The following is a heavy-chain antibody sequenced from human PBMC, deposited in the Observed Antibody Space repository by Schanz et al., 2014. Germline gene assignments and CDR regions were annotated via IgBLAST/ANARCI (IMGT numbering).Heavy chain of an antibody. Sequence: EVQLVASGGGLVQPGGSLRLSCAASGFAVVNYYIRCVRQAPGKGLWWVGSIKGKTDGRTADYAAPIKGRFTISRDDSENTLLLQMSCEETEDTSVDYGATDNGQFAFDLWGQGTMGTVSS. CDR3: ATDNGQFAFDL. CDR2: IKGKTDGRTA. V-gene: IGHV3-15*01. CDR1: GFAVVNYY. J-gene: IGHJ3*01. D-gene: IGHD2-8*01.